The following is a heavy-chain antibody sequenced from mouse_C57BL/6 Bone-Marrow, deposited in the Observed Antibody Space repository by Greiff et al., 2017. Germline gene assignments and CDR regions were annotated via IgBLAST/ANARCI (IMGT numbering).Heavy chain of an antibody. V-gene: IGHV1-54*01. CDR2: INPGSGGT. J-gene: IGHJ2*01. CDR3: AREGGNFYFDY. CDR1: GYAFTNYL. Sequence: QLQQSGAELVRPGTSVKVSCKASGYAFTNYLIEWVKQRPGQGLEWIGVINPGSGGTNYNEKFKGKATLTADKSSSTAYLQLSSLTSEDSAVYFCAREGGNFYFDYWGQGTTLTVSS. D-gene: IGHD2-1*01.